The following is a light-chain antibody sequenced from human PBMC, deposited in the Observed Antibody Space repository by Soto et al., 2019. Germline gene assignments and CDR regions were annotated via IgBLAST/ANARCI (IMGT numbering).Light chain of an antibody. CDR1: QSISSW. Sequence: DIQMTQSPSTLSASVGDRVTITCRASQSISSWLAWYQQKPGKAPKLLIYKASSLESGVPSRFSGSGSGAEFTLTISSLQPDDFATYYCQRYNSPLLTFGQGTKVEIK. J-gene: IGKJ1*01. CDR2: KAS. V-gene: IGKV1-5*03. CDR3: QRYNSPLLT.